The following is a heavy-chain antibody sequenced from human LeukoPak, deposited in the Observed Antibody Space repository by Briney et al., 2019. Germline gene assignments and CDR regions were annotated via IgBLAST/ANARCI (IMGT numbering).Heavy chain of an antibody. D-gene: IGHD3-22*01. J-gene: IGHJ3*02. V-gene: IGHV4-39*07. CDR1: GGSISSNSYY. CDR2: IYFTGST. Sequence: PSETLSLTCTVSGGSISSNSYYWGWIRLPPGKGLEWIGNIYFTGSTYYNPSLKSRVTISVDTSKNQFSLKLRSVTAADTAVYYCARVLRPYNYDSSGYPFDAFDIWGQGTMVTVSS. CDR3: ARVLRPYNYDSSGYPFDAFDI.